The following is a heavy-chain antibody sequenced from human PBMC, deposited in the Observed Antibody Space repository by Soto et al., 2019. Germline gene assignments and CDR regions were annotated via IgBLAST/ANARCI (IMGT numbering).Heavy chain of an antibody. CDR1: GFTFSSYG. CDR2: ISYDGSNK. D-gene: IGHD3-16*02. Sequence: GSLRLSCAASGFTFSSYGMHWVRQAPGKGLEWVAVISYDGSNKYYADSVKGRFTISRDNSKNTLYLQMNSLRAEDTAVYYCARQYDYVWGSYRGAFDIWGQGTMVTVSS. J-gene: IGHJ3*02. CDR3: ARQYDYVWGSYRGAFDI. V-gene: IGHV3-30*03.